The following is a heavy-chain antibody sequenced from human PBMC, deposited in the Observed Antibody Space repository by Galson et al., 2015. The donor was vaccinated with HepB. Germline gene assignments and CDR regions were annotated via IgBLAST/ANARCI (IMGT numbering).Heavy chain of an antibody. CDR3: ARGIAVAGPDYYYYYGMDV. D-gene: IGHD6-19*01. J-gene: IGHJ6*02. Sequence: SVKVSCKASGGTFSSYAISWVRQAPGQGLEWMGGIIPIFGTANYAQKFQGRVTITADESTSTAYMELSSLRSEDTAVYYCARGIAVAGPDYYYYYGMDVWGQGTTVTVSS. V-gene: IGHV1-69*13. CDR1: GGTFSSYA. CDR2: IIPIFGTA.